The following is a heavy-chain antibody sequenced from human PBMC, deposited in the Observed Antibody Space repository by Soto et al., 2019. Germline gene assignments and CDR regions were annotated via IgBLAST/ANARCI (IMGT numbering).Heavy chain of an antibody. J-gene: IGHJ4*02. V-gene: IGHV2-5*02. CDR3: AHVLSRQWLGGGYFDY. CDR1: GFSLSTSGVG. D-gene: IGHD6-19*01. CDR2: IYWDDDK. Sequence: QITLKESGPTLVKPTQTLTLTCTFSGFSLSTSGVGVGWIRQPPGKALEWLALIYWDDDKRYSQSLKSRLTITKDTFKNQVVLTMTNMDPVDTATYYCAHVLSRQWLGGGYFDYWGQGTLVTVSS.